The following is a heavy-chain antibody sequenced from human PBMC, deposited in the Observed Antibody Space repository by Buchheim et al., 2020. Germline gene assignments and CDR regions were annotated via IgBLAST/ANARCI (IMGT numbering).Heavy chain of an antibody. V-gene: IGHV3-30*18. Sequence: QVQLVESGGGLVQPGRSLRLSCAASGFSFRSYGMHWVRQAPGKGLEWVAVILYDGSDKYYADSVKGRSTISRDNSKNTLYLQMNSLRPEDTAVYYCAKDRSSGSWFYYGMDVWGQGTT. CDR2: ILYDGSDK. J-gene: IGHJ6*02. D-gene: IGHD6-13*01. CDR1: GFSFRSYG. CDR3: AKDRSSGSWFYYGMDV.